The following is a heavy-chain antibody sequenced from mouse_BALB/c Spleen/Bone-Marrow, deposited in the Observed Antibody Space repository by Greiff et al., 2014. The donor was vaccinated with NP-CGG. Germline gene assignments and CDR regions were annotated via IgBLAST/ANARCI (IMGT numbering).Heavy chain of an antibody. Sequence: EVQLVESGGGLVQPGGSRKLSCAASGFTFSSFGMHWVRQAPEKGLEWVAYISSGSSTIYYAYTVKGRFTISRDNPKNTLFLQMTSLRSEDTAMYYCASVSAWFAYWGQGTLVTVSA. V-gene: IGHV5-17*02. CDR3: ASVSAWFAY. J-gene: IGHJ3*01. D-gene: IGHD3-1*01. CDR2: ISSGSSTI. CDR1: GFTFSSFG.